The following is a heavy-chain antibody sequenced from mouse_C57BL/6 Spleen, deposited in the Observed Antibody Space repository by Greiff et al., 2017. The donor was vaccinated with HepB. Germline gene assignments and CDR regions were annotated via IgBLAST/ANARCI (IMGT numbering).Heavy chain of an antibody. CDR2: ISSGGSYT. CDR1: GFTFSSYG. CDR3: ARHDYHAMDY. V-gene: IGHV5-6*01. Sequence: EVKLMESGGDLVKPGGSLKLSCAASGFTFSSYGMSWVRQTPDKRLEWVATISSGGSYTYYPDSVKGRFTISRDNAKNTLYLQMSSLKSEDTAMYYCARHDYHAMDYWGQGTSVTVSS. J-gene: IGHJ4*01.